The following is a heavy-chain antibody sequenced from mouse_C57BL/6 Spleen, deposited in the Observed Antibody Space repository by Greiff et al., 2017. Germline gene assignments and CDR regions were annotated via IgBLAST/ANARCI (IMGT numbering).Heavy chain of an antibody. J-gene: IGHJ3*01. CDR3: ASGGTAQATWFAY. CDR2: IDPEDGET. D-gene: IGHD3-2*02. CDR1: GFNIKDYY. Sequence: VQLQQSGAELVKPGASVKLSCTASGFNIKDYYMHWVKQRTEQGLEWIGRIDPEDGETKYAPKFQGKATITAASSSTTPYLQLPSLTSADTSVYYCASGGTAQATWFAYWGQGTLVTVSA. V-gene: IGHV14-2*01.